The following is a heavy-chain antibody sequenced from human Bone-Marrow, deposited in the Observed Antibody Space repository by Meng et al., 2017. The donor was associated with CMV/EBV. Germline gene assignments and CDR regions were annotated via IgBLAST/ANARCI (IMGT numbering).Heavy chain of an antibody. CDR1: GFTFSDYY. CDR2: ISSSSSYI. J-gene: IGHJ5*02. D-gene: IGHD3-9*01. CDR3: ARGALNLALYNWFDP. V-gene: IGHV3-11*06. Sequence: GGSLRLSCAASGFTFSDYYMSWIRQAPGKGLEWVSSISSSSSYIYYADSVKGRFTISRDNAKNSLYLQMNSLRAEDTAVYYCARGALNLALYNWFDPWGQGTLVTVSS.